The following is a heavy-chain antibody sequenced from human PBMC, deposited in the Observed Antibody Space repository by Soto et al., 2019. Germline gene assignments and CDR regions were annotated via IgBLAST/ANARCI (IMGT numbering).Heavy chain of an antibody. D-gene: IGHD3-22*01. CDR3: AREGMIESKMDV. Sequence: GGSLRLSCSASGFTFISYEMNWVRQAPGKGLEWVSYISSSGSTIYYADSVKGRFTISRDNAKNSLYLQMNSLRAEDTAVYYCAREGMIESKMDVWGQGTTVTVSS. J-gene: IGHJ6*02. CDR2: ISSSGSTI. V-gene: IGHV3-48*03. CDR1: GFTFISYE.